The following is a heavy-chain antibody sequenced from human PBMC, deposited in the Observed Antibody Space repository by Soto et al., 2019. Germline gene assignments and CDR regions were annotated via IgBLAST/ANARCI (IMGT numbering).Heavy chain of an antibody. J-gene: IGHJ5*02. CDR3: ARDPRNLGLDP. D-gene: IGHD4-4*01. V-gene: IGHV1-3*01. CDR1: GYTSNNYA. Sequence: ASVKVSCKASGYTSNNYAMHWVRQAPGQGLEWMGCINAGNGNTKYSQKFQDRVTISRDTSASTAYMELSSLRAEDTAVYYCARDPRNLGLDPWGLGTLVTVSS. CDR2: INAGNGNT.